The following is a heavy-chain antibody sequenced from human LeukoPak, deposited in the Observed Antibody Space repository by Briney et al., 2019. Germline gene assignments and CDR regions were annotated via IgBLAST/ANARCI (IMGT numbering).Heavy chain of an antibody. Sequence: PGGSLRLSCAASGFTFGSLWMSWVRQAPGRGPEWVANINQDGGTTYYGASVKGRFTISRDNAKTSLSLQMSSLRAEDTAVYYCTKDRQGPNQYHMDVWGKGTTVTVSS. J-gene: IGHJ6*03. V-gene: IGHV3-7*01. CDR1: GFTFGSLW. CDR3: TKDRQGPNQYHMDV. CDR2: INQDGGTT.